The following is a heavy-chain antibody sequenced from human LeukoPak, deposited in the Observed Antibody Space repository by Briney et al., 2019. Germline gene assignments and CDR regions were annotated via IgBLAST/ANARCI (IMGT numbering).Heavy chain of an antibody. CDR3: ITDENYYGSSGYYYRDY. D-gene: IGHD3-22*01. CDR2: IKSKTDGGTT. V-gene: IGHV3-15*01. Sequence: PGGSLRLSCAASGFTSSNAWMSWVRQAPGKGLEWVGRIKSKTDGGTTDYAAPVKGRFTISRDDSKNTVYLQMNSLKTEDTAVYYCITDENYYGSSGYYYRDYWGQGTLVTVSS. J-gene: IGHJ4*02. CDR1: GFTSSNAW.